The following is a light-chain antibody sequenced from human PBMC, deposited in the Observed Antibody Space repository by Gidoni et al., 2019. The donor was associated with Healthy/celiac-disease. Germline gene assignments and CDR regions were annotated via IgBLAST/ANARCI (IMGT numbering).Light chain of an antibody. V-gene: IGKV1-39*01. CDR1: QSISSY. J-gene: IGKJ1*01. Sequence: DIQMTQSQSSLSASVGDRVTITCRASQSISSYVNWYQQKPWKATKLLIYAASSLQSGVPSRFIGSGSGSDFTLTISSLPPEDFATYYCQQSYSTPWTFGQGTKVEIK. CDR3: QQSYSTPWT. CDR2: AAS.